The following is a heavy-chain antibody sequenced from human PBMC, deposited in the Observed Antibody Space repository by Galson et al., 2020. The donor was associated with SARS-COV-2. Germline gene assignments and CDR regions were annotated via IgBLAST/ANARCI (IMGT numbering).Heavy chain of an antibody. CDR3: AREDHSGSYPFDY. V-gene: IGHV4-31*03. CDR2: IYYSGIA. J-gene: IGHJ4*02. D-gene: IGHD1-26*01. CDR1: GGSITNGAYY. Sequence: ASETLSLTCTVSGGSITNGAYYWSWIRQHPGKGLEWIGYIYYSGIAYFNPSLKSRFTMSVDTSKNQFSLKVRSVTAADTAVYFCAREDHSGSYPFDYWGQGTLVTVSS.